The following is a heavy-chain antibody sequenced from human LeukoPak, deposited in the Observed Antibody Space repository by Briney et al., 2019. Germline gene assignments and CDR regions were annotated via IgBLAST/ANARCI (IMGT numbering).Heavy chain of an antibody. CDR1: GGSINTPNYY. CDR2: IFYSGGT. V-gene: IGHV4-39*07. CDR3: ERDQLPSGNWCDP. Sequence: SETLSLTCSVSGGSINTPNYYWGWIRQTPGKGLEWIGNIFYSGGTYYNPSLKSQVTISVDTSKNQYSLKLSSVTAADAAVYDCERDQLPSGNWCDPWGQGTLVTVSS. D-gene: IGHD2-2*01. J-gene: IGHJ5*02.